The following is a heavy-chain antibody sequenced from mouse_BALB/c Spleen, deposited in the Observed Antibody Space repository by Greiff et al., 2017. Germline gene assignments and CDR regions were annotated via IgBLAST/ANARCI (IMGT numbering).Heavy chain of an antibody. V-gene: IGHV3-8*02. Sequence: EVKLVESGPSLVKPSQTLSLTCSVTGDSITSCYWNWIRKFPGNKLEYMGYISYSGSTYYNPSLKSRISITRDTSKNQYYLQLNSVTTEDTATYYCARGEITTYAMDYWGEGTSVTVSS. CDR1: GDSITSCY. J-gene: IGHJ4*01. CDR2: ISYSGST. D-gene: IGHD2-4*01. CDR3: ARGEITTYAMDY.